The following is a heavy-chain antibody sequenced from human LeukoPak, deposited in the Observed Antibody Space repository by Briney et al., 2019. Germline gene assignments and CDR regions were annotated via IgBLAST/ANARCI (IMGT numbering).Heavy chain of an antibody. CDR1: RGSISRYY. J-gene: IGHJ4*02. D-gene: IGHD1-26*01. CDR2: IYTSGST. CDR3: ARDRGGSYYRRIYYFDF. V-gene: IGHV4-4*07. Sequence: PSETLSLTPTVPRGSISRYYKSCIPQPAPKGLEWIGHIYTSGSTNYNPSLKSRVTMSVDTSNNQFSLQLSSVTAADTAVYYCARDRGGSYYRRIYYFDFWGQGTLVTVSS.